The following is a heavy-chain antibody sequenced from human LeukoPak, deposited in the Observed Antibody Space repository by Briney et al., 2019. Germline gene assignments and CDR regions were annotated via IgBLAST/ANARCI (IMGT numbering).Heavy chain of an antibody. V-gene: IGHV1-69*13. D-gene: IGHD2-2*01. Sequence: ASVKVSCKASGYTFTSYAMNWVRQAPGQGLEWMGGIIPIFGTANYAQKFQGRVTITADESTSTAYMELSSLRSEDTAVYYCALGPVVPAAYVLDYWGQGTLVTVSS. CDR1: GYTFTSYA. J-gene: IGHJ4*02. CDR2: IIPIFGTA. CDR3: ALGPVVPAAYVLDY.